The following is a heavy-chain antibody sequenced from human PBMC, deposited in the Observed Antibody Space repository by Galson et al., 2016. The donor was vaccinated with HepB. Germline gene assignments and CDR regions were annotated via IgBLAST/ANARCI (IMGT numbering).Heavy chain of an antibody. CDR3: ARGPAAYASSSGYYFDF. D-gene: IGHD6-6*01. Sequence: SLRLSCAASGFTFSDHYVRWIRQAPGKGLEWVSYTSGRSDYTGYADSVKGRFTISRDSAKRSMYLQMSSLTAEDTAAYYCARGPAAYASSSGYYFDFWGQGTVVTVSS. V-gene: IGHV3-11*06. CDR1: GFTFSDHY. J-gene: IGHJ4*02. CDR2: TSGRSDYT.